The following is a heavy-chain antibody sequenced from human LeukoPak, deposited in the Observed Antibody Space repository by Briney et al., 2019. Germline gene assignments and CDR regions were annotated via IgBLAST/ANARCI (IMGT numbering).Heavy chain of an antibody. D-gene: IGHD4-17*01. CDR1: GFTFSSYG. CDR3: AKMTTASLPSGSDY. J-gene: IGHJ4*02. V-gene: IGHV3-30*02. Sequence: PGGSLRLSCAASGFTFSSYGMNWVRQAPGKGLDWVSFIRYDGIHKYYADSVQGRFTISRDNSKKTLYLHMNSLRAEDTAVYYCAKMTTASLPSGSDYWGQGTLVTVSS. CDR2: IRYDGIHK.